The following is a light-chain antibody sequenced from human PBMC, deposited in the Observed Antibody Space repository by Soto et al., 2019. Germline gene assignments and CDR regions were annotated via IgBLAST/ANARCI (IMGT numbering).Light chain of an antibody. J-gene: IGKJ1*01. CDR1: QSISTW. CDR2: KAS. Sequence: DIQMTQSRSTLSASVGDRVTITCRASQSISTWLAWYQHKPGKAPKLLNYKASNLESGVPSRFSCSGSGTEFTLTISSLQPDDFATYYCQQYNRYWTFGQGTKVEIK. V-gene: IGKV1-5*03. CDR3: QQYNRYWT.